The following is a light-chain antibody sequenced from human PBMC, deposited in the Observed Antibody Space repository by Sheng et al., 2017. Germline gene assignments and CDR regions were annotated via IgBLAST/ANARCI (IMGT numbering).Light chain of an antibody. Sequence: DIQMTQSPSFLSASVGDRVTITCRASQSISTYLNWYQQKPGKAPKLLIYDASSSQSGVPSRFSGRGSGTDFTLTISSLQPEDFATYHCQQSYSSPRTFGQGTKVDIK. CDR1: QSISTY. CDR3: QQSYSSPRT. V-gene: IGKV1-39*01. J-gene: IGKJ1*01. CDR2: DAS.